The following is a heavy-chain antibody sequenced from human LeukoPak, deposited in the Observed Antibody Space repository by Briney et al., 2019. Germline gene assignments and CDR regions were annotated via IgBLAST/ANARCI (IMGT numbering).Heavy chain of an antibody. D-gene: IGHD4-17*01. CDR3: ARRRGLLAYFDY. Sequence: SETLSLTCTVSGGSISSYYWSWIRQPPGKGLEWIGEINHSGSTNYNPSLKSRVTISVDTSKNQFSLKLSSVTAADTAVYYCARRRGLLAYFDYWGQGTLVTVSS. V-gene: IGHV4-34*01. J-gene: IGHJ4*02. CDR1: GGSISSYY. CDR2: INHSGST.